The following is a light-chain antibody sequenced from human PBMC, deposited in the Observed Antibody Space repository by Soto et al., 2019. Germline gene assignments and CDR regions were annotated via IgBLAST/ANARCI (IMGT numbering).Light chain of an antibody. Sequence: LTQSPCTLSVSLGERATLSCRASQSVTNNQFAWFRQKPGQAPRLLIWGVSTRETGIPDRFSGSGSGTDFTLTISRLEPEDFAVYYCHQYGSTSPAFGQGTKVDIK. CDR2: GVS. CDR3: HQYGSTSPA. V-gene: IGKV3-20*01. CDR1: QSVTNNQ. J-gene: IGKJ1*01.